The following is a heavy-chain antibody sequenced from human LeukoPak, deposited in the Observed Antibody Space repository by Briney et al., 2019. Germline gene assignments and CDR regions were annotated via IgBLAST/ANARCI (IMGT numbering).Heavy chain of an antibody. D-gene: IGHD3-22*01. CDR1: GFTVSSKY. CDR3: ARGPPYDRFDY. CDR2: IYSGGST. J-gene: IGHJ4*02. V-gene: IGHV3-53*01. Sequence: PGGSLRLSCAASGFTVSSKYMSWVRQVPGKGLEWVPIIYSGGSTYYADSVKGRFTISRDNSKDTLYLQMNSLRADDTAVYYCARGPPYDRFDYWGQGTLVTVSS.